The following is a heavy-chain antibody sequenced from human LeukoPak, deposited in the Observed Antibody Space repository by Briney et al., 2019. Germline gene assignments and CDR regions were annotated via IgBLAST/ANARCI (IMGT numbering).Heavy chain of an antibody. J-gene: IGHJ3*02. V-gene: IGHV3-48*01. D-gene: IGHD4-17*01. CDR3: ARGKYTVTTSLDAFDI. Sequence: PTGGSLRLSCAASGFTFSSYSMNWVRQAPGKGLEWVSYISSSSSTIYYADSVKGRFTISRDNAKNSLYLQMNSLRAEDTAVYYCARGKYTVTTSLDAFDIWGQGTMVTVSS. CDR2: ISSSSSTI. CDR1: GFTFSSYS.